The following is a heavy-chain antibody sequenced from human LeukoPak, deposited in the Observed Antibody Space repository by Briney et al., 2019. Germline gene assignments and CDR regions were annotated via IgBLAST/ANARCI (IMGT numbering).Heavy chain of an antibody. V-gene: IGHV4-34*01. CDR1: GGSFSGYY. CDR3: ARWVGGPPDY. CDR2: INHSGST. D-gene: IGHD6-25*01. J-gene: IGHJ4*02. Sequence: SETLSLACAVYGGSFSGYYWSWIRQPPGEGLEWIGEINHSGSTNYNPSLKSRVTISVDTSKNQFSLKLSSVTAADTAVYYCARWVGGPPDYWGQGTLVTVSS.